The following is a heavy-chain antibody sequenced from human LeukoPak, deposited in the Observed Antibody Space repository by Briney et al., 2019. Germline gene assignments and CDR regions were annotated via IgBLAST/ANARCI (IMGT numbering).Heavy chain of an antibody. Sequence: GGSLRLSCAASEFTFSSYSMNWVRQAPGKGLEWVSYISGSSNTIYYADSVKGRFAISRDNAKNSLYLQMDSLRAEDTAVYYCAREGKILTTVTTSAFDIWGQGTMVTVSS. D-gene: IGHD4-17*01. CDR1: EFTFSSYS. CDR2: ISGSSNTI. J-gene: IGHJ3*02. CDR3: AREGKILTTVTTSAFDI. V-gene: IGHV3-48*04.